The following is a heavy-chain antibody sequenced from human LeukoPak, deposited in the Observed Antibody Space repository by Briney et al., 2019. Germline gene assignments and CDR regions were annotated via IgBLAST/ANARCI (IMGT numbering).Heavy chain of an antibody. CDR2: ISWNSGSI. CDR3: AKDIGYRPYYFDY. V-gene: IGHV3-9*01. Sequence: PGGSLRLSCAASGFTFDDYAMHWVRHTPGKGLEWVSGISWNSGSIGYADSVKGRFTISRDNAKNSLYLQMNSLRAEDTALYYCAKDIGYRPYYFDYWGQGTLVTVSS. D-gene: IGHD1-1*01. CDR1: GFTFDDYA. J-gene: IGHJ4*02.